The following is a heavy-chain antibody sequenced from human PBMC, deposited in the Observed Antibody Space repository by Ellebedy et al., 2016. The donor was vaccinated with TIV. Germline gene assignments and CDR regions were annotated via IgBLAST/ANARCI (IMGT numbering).Heavy chain of an antibody. J-gene: IGHJ4*02. D-gene: IGHD3-10*01. Sequence: SETLSLXXAVSGGSIGSSNWWSWVRQPPGKGLEWIGEIYHSGSTNYNPSLKSRVTISVDKSKNQFSLKLSSVTAADTAVYYCARVSLRGVIITVFDYWGQGTLVTVSS. CDR3: ARVSLRGVIITVFDY. CDR2: IYHSGST. CDR1: GGSIGSSNW. V-gene: IGHV4-4*02.